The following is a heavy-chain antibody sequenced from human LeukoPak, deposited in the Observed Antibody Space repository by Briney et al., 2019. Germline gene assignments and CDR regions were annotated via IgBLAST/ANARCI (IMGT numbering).Heavy chain of an antibody. Sequence: GGSLRLSCAASGFTFDYCAMHWVRQAPGKGLEWVSGISWNSGSIGYADSVKGRFTISRDNAKNSLYLQMNSLRAEDTALYYCAKDGGPRSPSRDFDYWGQGTLVTVSS. CDR3: AKDGGPRSPSRDFDY. CDR1: GFTFDYCA. CDR2: ISWNSGSI. J-gene: IGHJ4*02. V-gene: IGHV3-9*01. D-gene: IGHD2-15*01.